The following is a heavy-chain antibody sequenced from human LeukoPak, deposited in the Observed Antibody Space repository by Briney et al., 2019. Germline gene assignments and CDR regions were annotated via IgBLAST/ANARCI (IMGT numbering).Heavy chain of an antibody. CDR1: GFTFSNYW. D-gene: IGHD2-21*02. CDR2: ISNSGGNT. J-gene: IGHJ4*02. V-gene: IGHV3-23*01. Sequence: QSGGSLRLSCAASGFTFSNYWMSWVRQAPGKGLEWVSGISNSGGNTFYANSVKGRFTISRGNSKSTLYLQMNSLRAEDAAVYYCVKHAESYGDSVVDYWGQGTLVTVSS. CDR3: VKHAESYGDSVVDY.